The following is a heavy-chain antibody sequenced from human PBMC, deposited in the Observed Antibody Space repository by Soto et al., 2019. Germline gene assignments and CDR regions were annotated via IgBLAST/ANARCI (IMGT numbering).Heavy chain of an antibody. D-gene: IGHD6-13*01. Sequence: GGSLRLSCAASGFTFSSYSMNWVRQAPGKGLEWVSSISSSSSYIYYADSVKGRFTISRDNAKNSLYLQMNSLRAEDTAVYYCARDPGYSSSWYYFDYWGHGTLVTVSS. CDR1: GFTFSSYS. J-gene: IGHJ4*01. V-gene: IGHV3-21*01. CDR2: ISSSSSYI. CDR3: ARDPGYSSSWYYFDY.